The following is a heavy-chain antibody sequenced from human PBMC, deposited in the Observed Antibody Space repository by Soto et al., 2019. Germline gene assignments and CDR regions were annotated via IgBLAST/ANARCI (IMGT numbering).Heavy chain of an antibody. Sequence: EVQLVESGGGLVQPGGSLRLSCAASGFTFSSYSMNWVRQAPGKGLEWVSYISSSSITIYYADSVKGRFTISRDNAKNSLYLQMNSLRDEDTVVYYCVSELAALNWFDPWGQGTLVTVSS. CDR3: VSELAALNWFDP. J-gene: IGHJ5*02. CDR2: ISSSSITI. V-gene: IGHV3-48*02. D-gene: IGHD1-1*01. CDR1: GFTFSSYS.